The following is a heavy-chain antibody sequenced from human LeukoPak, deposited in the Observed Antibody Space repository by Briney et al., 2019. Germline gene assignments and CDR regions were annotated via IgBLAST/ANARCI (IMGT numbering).Heavy chain of an antibody. CDR1: GGSISSSNW. CDR2: IYHSGST. CDR3: ARLGGYSYGYSGAFDI. V-gene: IGHV4-4*02. J-gene: IGHJ3*02. D-gene: IGHD5-18*01. Sequence: PSGTLSLTCAVSGGSISSSNWWSWVRQPPGKGLEWIGEIYHSGSTNYNPSLKSRVTISVDKSKNQFSLKLSSVTAADTAVYYCARLGGYSYGYSGAFDIWGQGTMVTVSS.